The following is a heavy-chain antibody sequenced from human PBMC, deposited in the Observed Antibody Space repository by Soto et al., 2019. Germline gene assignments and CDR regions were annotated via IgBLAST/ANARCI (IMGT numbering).Heavy chain of an antibody. D-gene: IGHD3-22*01. CDR2: IYYSGST. J-gene: IGHJ5*02. CDR3: ARAAASRQYEYDSSGYLFDP. Sequence: PSETLSLTCTVSGGSISSGGYYWSWIRQHPGKGLEWIGYIYYSGSTYYNPSLKSRVTISVDTSKNQFSLKLSSVTAADTAVYYCARAAASRQYEYDSSGYLFDPWGQGTLVTVSS. CDR1: GGSISSGGYY. V-gene: IGHV4-31*03.